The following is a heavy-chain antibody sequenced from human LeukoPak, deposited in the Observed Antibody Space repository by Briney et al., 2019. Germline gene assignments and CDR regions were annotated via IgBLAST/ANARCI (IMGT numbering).Heavy chain of an antibody. D-gene: IGHD2-15*01. CDR3: ARERDCSGGSCYEY. J-gene: IGHJ4*02. CDR2: IIPIFGTA. V-gene: IGHV1-69*13. Sequence: SVKLSCKASGDTFSSYAISWVRQAPGQGLEWMGGIIPIFGTANYAQKFQSRVTITADGSTSTAYMELSSLRSEDTAVYYCARERDCSGGSCYEYWGQGTLVTVSS. CDR1: GDTFSSYA.